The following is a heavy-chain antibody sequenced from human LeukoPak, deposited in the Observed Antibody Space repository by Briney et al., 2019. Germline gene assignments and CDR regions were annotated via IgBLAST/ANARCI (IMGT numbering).Heavy chain of an antibody. CDR2: IYTSGST. J-gene: IGHJ6*03. V-gene: IGHV4-4*07. Sequence: SETLSLTCTVSGGSISSYYWSWIRQPAGKGLEWIGRIYTSGSTNYNPSLKSRVTMSVDTSKNQFSLKLSSVTAADTAVYYCARALGYCSSTSCYGLGYYYYYMDVWGKGTTVTVSS. CDR1: GGSISSYY. CDR3: ARALGYCSSTSCYGLGYYYYYMDV. D-gene: IGHD2-2*01.